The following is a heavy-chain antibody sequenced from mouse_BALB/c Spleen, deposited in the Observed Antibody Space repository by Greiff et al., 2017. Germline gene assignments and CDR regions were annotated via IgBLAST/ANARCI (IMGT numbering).Heavy chain of an antibody. CDR1: GFTFSDYY. D-gene: IGHD1-1*01. V-gene: IGHV5-4*02. J-gene: IGHJ2*01. CDR3: ARGSPFDY. CDR2: ISDGGSYT. Sequence: EVQLVESGGGLVKPGGSLKLSCAASGFTFSDYYMYWVRQTPEKRLEWVATISDGGSYTYYPDSVKGRFTISRDNAKNNLYLQMSSLKSEDTAMYYCARGSPFDYWGQGTTLTVSS.